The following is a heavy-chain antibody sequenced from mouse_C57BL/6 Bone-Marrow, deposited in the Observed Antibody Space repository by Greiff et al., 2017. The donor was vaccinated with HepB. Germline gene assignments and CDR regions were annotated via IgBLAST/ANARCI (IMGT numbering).Heavy chain of an antibody. CDR3: ARSGVYYYRSSL. CDR2: INPGSGGT. Sequence: VQRVESGAELVRPGTSVKVSCKASGYAFTNYLIEGVKQRPGQGLEWIGVINPGSGGTNYNEKFKGKATLTADKSSSTAYRQLSSLTSEDYAVYFCARSGVYYYRSSLWAQGTPVTVSA. D-gene: IGHD1-1*01. CDR1: GYAFTNYL. V-gene: IGHV1-54*01. J-gene: IGHJ3*01.